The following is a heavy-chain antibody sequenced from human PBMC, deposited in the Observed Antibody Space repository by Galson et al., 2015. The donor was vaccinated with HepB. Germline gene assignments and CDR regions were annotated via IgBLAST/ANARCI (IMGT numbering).Heavy chain of an antibody. CDR1: GLTFSTYG. CDR3: ARERINIADEGSALDI. D-gene: IGHD6-13*01. V-gene: IGHV3-33*01. CDR2: IRYDGSNK. Sequence: SLRLSCAVSGLTFSTYGMRWVRQAPGKGLEWVAVIRYDGSNKNYAGSVKGRFTIFRDNSNNMLYLQMNSLRAEDTAVYYCARERINIADEGSALDIWGQGTMVTVSS. J-gene: IGHJ3*02.